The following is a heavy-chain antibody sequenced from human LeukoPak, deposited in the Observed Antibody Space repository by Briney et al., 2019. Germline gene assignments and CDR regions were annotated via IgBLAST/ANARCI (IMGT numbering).Heavy chain of an antibody. J-gene: IGHJ4*02. V-gene: IGHV4-59*11. CDR1: GGSISTHY. Sequence: SETLSLTCTVSGGSISTHYWSWIRQPPGKGLEWIGYVYHSGTTNYNPSLKSRPTISVDTSKNQFSLRLSSVTAADTAVYYCARDSSGWLYYFDYWGQGALVTVSS. D-gene: IGHD6-19*01. CDR2: VYHSGTT. CDR3: ARDSSGWLYYFDY.